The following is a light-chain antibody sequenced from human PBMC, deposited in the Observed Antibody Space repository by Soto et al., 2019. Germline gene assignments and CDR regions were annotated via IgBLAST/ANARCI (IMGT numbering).Light chain of an antibody. CDR1: QSVSTK. CDR2: NAS. Sequence: EIVMTQSPGILSLSPGETATLSCRASQSVSTKLAWYQQRPGQTPRLLIYNASTRATGVPARFSGGGSVTEFSLTISSLQSDDLAVYYCQQYDDWLRLTFGGGTKVEIK. J-gene: IGKJ4*01. CDR3: QQYDDWLRLT. V-gene: IGKV3-15*01.